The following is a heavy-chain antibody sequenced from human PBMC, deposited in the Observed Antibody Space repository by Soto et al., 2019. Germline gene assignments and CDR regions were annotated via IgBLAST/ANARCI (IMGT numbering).Heavy chain of an antibody. CDR1: GGSISSGGYY. Sequence: QVQLQESGPGLVKPSQTLSLTCTVSGGSISSGGYYWSWIRQHPGKGLEWIGYIYYSGSTYYNPSLKIRVTITVDPSKNQFSLKLSSVTAADTAVYYCAREITRSGYYPPRFDYWGQGTLVTVSS. CDR3: AREITRSGYYPPRFDY. J-gene: IGHJ4*02. CDR2: IYYSGST. V-gene: IGHV4-31*03. D-gene: IGHD3-3*01.